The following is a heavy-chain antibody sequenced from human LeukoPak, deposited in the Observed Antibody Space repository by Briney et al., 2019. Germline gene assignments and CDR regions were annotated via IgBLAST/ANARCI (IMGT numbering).Heavy chain of an antibody. CDR2: IRYDGSNK. CDR3: AAPGVPAATYYFDY. D-gene: IGHD2-2*01. Sequence: GSLRLSCAASGFTLRSYGMHWVRQAPGKGLEWVAFIRYDGSNKYYADSVKGRFTISRDNSKNTVYLQMNSLRAEDTAVYYCAAPGVPAATYYFDYWGQGTLVTVSS. CDR1: GFTLRSYG. J-gene: IGHJ4*02. V-gene: IGHV3-30*02.